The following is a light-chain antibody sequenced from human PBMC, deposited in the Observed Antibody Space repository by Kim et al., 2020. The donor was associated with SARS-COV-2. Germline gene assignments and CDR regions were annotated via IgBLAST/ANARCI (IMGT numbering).Light chain of an antibody. Sequence: SPGDNATLSCRASQSVSSYLACYQQKPGQAPRLLIYDASSRATGIPARFSGSGSGTDFTLTISSLEPEDFAVYYCQQRSNWPPLTFGGGTKVDIK. CDR2: DAS. CDR1: QSVSSY. CDR3: QQRSNWPPLT. V-gene: IGKV3-11*01. J-gene: IGKJ4*01.